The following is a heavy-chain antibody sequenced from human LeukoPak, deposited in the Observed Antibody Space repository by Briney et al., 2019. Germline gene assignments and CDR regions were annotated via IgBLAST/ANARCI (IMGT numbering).Heavy chain of an antibody. CDR3: ARGAAGSYYYYYMDV. D-gene: IGHD6-19*01. CDR1: GYTFIDYY. CDR2: INPNSGGT. V-gene: IGHV1-2*02. J-gene: IGHJ6*03. Sequence: ASVKVSCKASGYTFIDYYMHWVRQAPGQGLEWMGWINPNSGGTNYAQKFQGRVTMTRDTSISTAYMELSRLRSDDTAVYYCARGAAGSYYYYYMDVWGKGTTVTISS.